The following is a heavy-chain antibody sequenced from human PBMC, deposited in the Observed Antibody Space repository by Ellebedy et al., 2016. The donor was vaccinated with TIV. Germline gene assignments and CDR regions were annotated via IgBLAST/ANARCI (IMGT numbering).Heavy chain of an antibody. Sequence: GGSLRLSCATSGFSVSGMHWVRQAPGKGLEWVAFIRSDGTTKYYTDSVEGRFTISRDSSKNTLDLQMNTLRTDDTAVYYCAKGAFPVPTVMAVWGQGTTVTVSS. J-gene: IGHJ6*02. CDR2: IRSDGTTK. D-gene: IGHD4-17*01. CDR3: AKGAFPVPTVMAV. V-gene: IGHV3-30*02. CDR1: GFSVSG.